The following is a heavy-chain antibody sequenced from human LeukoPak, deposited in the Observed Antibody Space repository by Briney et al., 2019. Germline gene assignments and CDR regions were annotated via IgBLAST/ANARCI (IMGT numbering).Heavy chain of an antibody. J-gene: IGHJ4*02. D-gene: IGHD3-10*01. CDR2: IYYSGST. CDR1: GGSISSYY. V-gene: IGHV4-59*01. Sequence: SETLSLTCTVSGGSISSYYWSWVRQPPGKGLEWIGYIYYSGSTNYNPSLTSRVTISVDTSKNQFSLKLSSVTAADTAVYYCARESMVRGVTFDYWGQGTLATVSS. CDR3: ARESMVRGVTFDY.